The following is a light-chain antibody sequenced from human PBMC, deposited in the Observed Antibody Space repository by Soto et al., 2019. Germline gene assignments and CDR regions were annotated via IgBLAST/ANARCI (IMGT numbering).Light chain of an antibody. CDR1: QDINNY. J-gene: IGKJ1*01. V-gene: IGKV1-27*01. Sequence: DIQMTQSPSSLSASVGDRVTITCRASQDINNYLAWYQQKPGKVHKLLIYAASTLQSGVPSRFSGSGSGTDFTLTISSLQPEDVATYYCQRYNSAPWTFGQGTKVEIK. CDR3: QRYNSAPWT. CDR2: AAS.